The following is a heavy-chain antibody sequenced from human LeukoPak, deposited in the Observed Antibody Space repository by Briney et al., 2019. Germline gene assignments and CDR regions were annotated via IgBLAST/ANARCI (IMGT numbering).Heavy chain of an antibody. CDR1: GYSFNTYW. CDR3: ARQGRVVATIGPYDAFDI. V-gene: IGHV5-51*01. Sequence: GELLKISCKGSGYSFNTYWIGWVRQMPGKGLEWMGIIYPGDSDTKYSPSFQGQNTISADKSISTAYLQWSSLKASDTAMYYCARQGRVVATIGPYDAFDIWGQGTMVTVSS. D-gene: IGHD5-12*01. CDR2: IYPGDSDT. J-gene: IGHJ3*02.